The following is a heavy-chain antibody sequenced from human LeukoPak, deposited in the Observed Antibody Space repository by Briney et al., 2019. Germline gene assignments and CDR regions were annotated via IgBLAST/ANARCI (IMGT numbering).Heavy chain of an antibody. V-gene: IGHV3-20*04. CDR1: GFTFDDYG. Sequence: GGSLRLSCAASGFTFDDYGMSWVRQAPGKGLEWVSVINWNGGSTGYADSVKGRFTISRDNAKNSLYLQMNNLRAEGTALYCGARARENYYDSNGYLWFDSRGQGTHVTVSS. CDR3: ARARENYYDSNGYLWFDS. J-gene: IGHJ5*01. D-gene: IGHD3-22*01. CDR2: INWNGGST.